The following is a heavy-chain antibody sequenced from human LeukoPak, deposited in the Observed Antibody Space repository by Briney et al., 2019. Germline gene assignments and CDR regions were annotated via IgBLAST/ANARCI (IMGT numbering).Heavy chain of an antibody. V-gene: IGHV3-33*01. CDR1: GFTFSSYG. CDR2: IWYDGSNK. CDR3: ARDRAFIVGATLFDY. D-gene: IGHD1-26*01. Sequence: GGSLRLSCAAPGFTFSSYGMHWVRQAPGKGLEWVAVIWYDGSNKYYADSVKGRFTISRDNSKNTLYLQMNSLRAEDTAVYYCARDRAFIVGATLFDYWGQGTLVTVSS. J-gene: IGHJ4*02.